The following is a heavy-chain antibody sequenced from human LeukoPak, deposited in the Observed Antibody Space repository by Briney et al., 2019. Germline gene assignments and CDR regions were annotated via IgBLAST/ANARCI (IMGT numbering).Heavy chain of an antibody. CDR1: GGSISNYY. Sequence: TSETLSLTCTVSGGSISNYYWSWIRQPAGKGLEWIGYIYYSGSTSYNPSLKSRLTISIDTSKTQFYLKLSSVTAADTAVYYCARVVYSGSWGYFDYWGQGILVTVSS. CDR3: ARVVYSGSWGYFDY. D-gene: IGHD3-10*01. CDR2: IYYSGST. J-gene: IGHJ4*02. V-gene: IGHV4-59*01.